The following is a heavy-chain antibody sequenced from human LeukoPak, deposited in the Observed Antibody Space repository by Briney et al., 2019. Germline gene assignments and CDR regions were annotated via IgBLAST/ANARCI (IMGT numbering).Heavy chain of an antibody. CDR1: GYTFTSYG. D-gene: IGHD2-2*02. V-gene: IGHV1-18*04. CDR2: ISAYNGNT. J-gene: IGHJ5*02. CDR3: ARHRTPDADCSSTSCYRSGAGRWFDP. Sequence: ASVKVSCKASGYTFTSYGISWVRQAPGQGLEWMGWISAYNGNTNYAQKLQGRVTMTTDTSTSTPYMELRSLRSDDTAVYYCARHRTPDADCSSTSCYRSGAGRWFDPWGQGTLVTVSS.